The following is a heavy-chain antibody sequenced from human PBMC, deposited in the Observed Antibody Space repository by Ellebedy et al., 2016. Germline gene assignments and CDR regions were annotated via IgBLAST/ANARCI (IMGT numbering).Heavy chain of an antibody. Sequence: HTGGSLRLSCGASGFTFGDYWMHWVRKGPGKGLVWVSRINGDGSNRQYSDSLKGRFTISRDNAKNTMFLQMNSLRAEDMGMYYCARGGVAGATDYWGQGTLVTVSS. CDR2: INGDGSNR. CDR3: ARGGVAGATDY. V-gene: IGHV3-74*03. J-gene: IGHJ4*02. CDR1: GFTFGDYW. D-gene: IGHD1-26*01.